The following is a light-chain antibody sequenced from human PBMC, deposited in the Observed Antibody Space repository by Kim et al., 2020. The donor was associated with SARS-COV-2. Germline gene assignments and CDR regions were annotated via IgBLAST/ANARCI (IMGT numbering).Light chain of an antibody. CDR2: EDN. CDR3: QSYDSSNWV. V-gene: IGLV6-57*02. J-gene: IGLJ3*02. CDR1: SGSIASNY. Sequence: GKTVTISGTGSSGSIASNYVQWYQQRPGSAPTTVIYEDNQRPSGVPDRFSGSIDSSSNSASLTISGLKTEDEADYYCQSYDSSNWVFGGGTKLTVL.